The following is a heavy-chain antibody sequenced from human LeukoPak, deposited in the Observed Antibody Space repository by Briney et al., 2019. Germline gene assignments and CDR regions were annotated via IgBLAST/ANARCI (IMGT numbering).Heavy chain of an antibody. CDR3: AKDDPLDY. CDR1: GFTFSSYG. Sequence: WGSLRLSRAASGFTFSSYGMHWVRQAPGKGLEWVAFIRYDGSNKYYADSVKGRFTISRDNSKNTLYLQMNSLRAEDPAMYYCAKDDPLDYWGQGTLVTVSS. CDR2: IRYDGSNK. V-gene: IGHV3-30*02. J-gene: IGHJ4*02.